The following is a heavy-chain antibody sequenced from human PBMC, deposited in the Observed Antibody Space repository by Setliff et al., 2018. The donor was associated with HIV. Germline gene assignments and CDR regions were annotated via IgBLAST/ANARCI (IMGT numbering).Heavy chain of an antibody. V-gene: IGHV4-31*03. CDR3: ATVVPAAHFDY. J-gene: IGHJ4*02. CDR1: GGSISSGGYY. Sequence: SETLSLTCTVSGGSISSGGYYWSWIRQHPGKGLEWIGYISYSGSTYYNPSLKSRVTISVDSSKSQFSLNLSSVTVADTAVYYSATVVPAAHFDYWGQGTLVTVSS. D-gene: IGHD2-2*01. CDR2: ISYSGST.